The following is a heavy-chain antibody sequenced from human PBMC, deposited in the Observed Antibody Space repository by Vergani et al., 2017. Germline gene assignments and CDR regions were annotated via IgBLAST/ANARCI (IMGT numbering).Heavy chain of an antibody. D-gene: IGHD6-6*01. J-gene: IGHJ4*02. V-gene: IGHV3-33*05. CDR3: ARRDSSSPALDY. CDR2: IQYDAGNK. Sequence: QVQLVESGGGVVQPGGSLRLSCAASGFTFRSYGIHWVRQAPGKGLEWVAFIQYDAGNKYYADSVKGRFTISRENAKNSLYLQMNGLRAGDTAVYYCARRDSSSPALDYWGQGTLVTVSS. CDR1: GFTFRSYG.